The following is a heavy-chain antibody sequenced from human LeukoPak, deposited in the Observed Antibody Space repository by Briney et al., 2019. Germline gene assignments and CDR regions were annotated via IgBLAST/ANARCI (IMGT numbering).Heavy chain of an antibody. CDR3: ARAGGSYYDY. CDR2: INGDNGNT. J-gene: IGHJ4*02. V-gene: IGHV1-3*01. D-gene: IGHD1-26*01. CDR1: GYTFTTYA. Sequence: ASVKVSCKASGYTFTTYAMHWVRQAPGQRLEWMGWINGDNGNTKYSQKFQGRVTITRDTSASTAYMELSSLRSEDTAVYYCARAGGSYYDYWGQGTLVTVSS.